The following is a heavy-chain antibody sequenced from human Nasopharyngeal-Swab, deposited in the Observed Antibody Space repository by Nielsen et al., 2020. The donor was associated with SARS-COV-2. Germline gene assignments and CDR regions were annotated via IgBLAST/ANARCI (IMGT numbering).Heavy chain of an antibody. V-gene: IGHV5-51*01. Sequence: GESLKISCKASGYNFASYWIGWVRQMPGRGLEWMGTIYPGDSDTRYSPSFQGQVTISVDKSINTAFLHSSSLKASDIATYYCARSGTYYGMDVWGQGTTVIVSS. CDR1: GYNFASYW. D-gene: IGHD1-26*01. J-gene: IGHJ6*02. CDR3: ARSGTYYGMDV. CDR2: IYPGDSDT.